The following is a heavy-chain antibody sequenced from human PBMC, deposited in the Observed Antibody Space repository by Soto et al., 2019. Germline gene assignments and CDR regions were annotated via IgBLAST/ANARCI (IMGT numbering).Heavy chain of an antibody. CDR2: VNPNSGNT. Sequence: GASVKVSCKASGYTFTNYDINWVRRATGQGLEWMGWVNPNSGNTGNAQNFQGRLTMTRNTAISTAYMELSSLTSEDTAIYYRVRGKDYYYGMDVCDKGNTVTAAS. CDR1: GYTFTNYD. J-gene: IGHJ6*04. V-gene: IGHV1-8*01. CDR3: VRGKDYYYGMDV.